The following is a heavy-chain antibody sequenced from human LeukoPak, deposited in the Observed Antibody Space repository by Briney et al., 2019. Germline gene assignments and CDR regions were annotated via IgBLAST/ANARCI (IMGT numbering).Heavy chain of an antibody. V-gene: IGHV3-30-3*02. CDR1: GFTFSSYA. CDR2: MSFDGTHI. CDR3: ATTVVDY. Sequence: GGSLRLSCAASGFTFSSYAMRWVRQAPGKGLEWVAVMSFDGTHIYYADSVKGRFTISRDNAKNSLYLQMNSLRAEDTAVYYCATTVVDYWGQGTLVTVSS. J-gene: IGHJ4*02. D-gene: IGHD4-23*01.